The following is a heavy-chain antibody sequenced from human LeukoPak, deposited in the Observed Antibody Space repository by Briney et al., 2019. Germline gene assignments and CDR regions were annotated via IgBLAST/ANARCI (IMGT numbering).Heavy chain of an antibody. Sequence: ASVKVSCKASGGTFSSYAINWVRQAPGQGLEWMGWIYPNSGGTNYAQKFQGRVTVTRDTSISTAYMELSRLRSDDTAVYYCAREAYDSGSFRTDYYYMDVWGKGTTVTISS. CDR2: IYPNSGGT. D-gene: IGHD3-10*01. J-gene: IGHJ6*03. CDR1: GGTFSSYA. V-gene: IGHV1-2*02. CDR3: AREAYDSGSFRTDYYYMDV.